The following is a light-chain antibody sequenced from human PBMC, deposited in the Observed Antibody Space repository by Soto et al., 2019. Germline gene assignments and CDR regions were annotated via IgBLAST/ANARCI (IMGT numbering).Light chain of an antibody. CDR2: DVS. V-gene: IGLV2-11*01. CDR1: SSDVGGYNY. CDR3: CSYAGSYTFA. Sequence: QSALTQPRSVSGSPGQSVTISCTGTSSDVGGYNYVSWYQQHPGKAPKLMIYDVSKRPSGVPDRFSGSKSGNTASLTISGLQAEDEADYYCCSYAGSYTFAFG. J-gene: IGLJ2*01.